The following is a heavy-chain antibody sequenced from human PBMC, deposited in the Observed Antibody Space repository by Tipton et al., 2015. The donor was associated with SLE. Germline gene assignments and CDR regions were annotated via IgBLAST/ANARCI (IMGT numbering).Heavy chain of an antibody. Sequence: TLSLTCTVSGASISSGTYYWSWIRQLPGKGLEWIGYITYSGSTYYNPSLRSPVSISLGKSDNQFSLNLSSVTVADTAVYYCARSPGNYYFYMDVWGSGTAVTASS. J-gene: IGHJ6*03. CDR2: ITYSGST. V-gene: IGHV4-31*01. CDR1: GASISSGTYY. CDR3: ARSPGNYYFYMDV.